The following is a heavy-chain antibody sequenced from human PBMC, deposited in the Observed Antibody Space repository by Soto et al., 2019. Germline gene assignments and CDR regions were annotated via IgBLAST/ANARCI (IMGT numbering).Heavy chain of an antibody. D-gene: IGHD3-9*01. J-gene: IGHJ3*02. Sequence: PGGSLRLSCAASGFTFSSYEMNWVRQAPGKGLEWVSYISSSGSTIYYADSVKGRFTISRDNAKNSLYLQINSLRAEDTAVYYCARDSFYYDILTGYYSPVAFDIWGQGTMVTVSS. CDR2: ISSSGSTI. V-gene: IGHV3-48*03. CDR1: GFTFSSYE. CDR3: ARDSFYYDILTGYYSPVAFDI.